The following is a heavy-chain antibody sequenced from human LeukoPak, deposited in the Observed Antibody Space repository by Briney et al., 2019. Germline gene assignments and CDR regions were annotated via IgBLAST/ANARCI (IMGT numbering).Heavy chain of an antibody. CDR3: ARMHYGSGSYYDY. CDR1: GYTFINYA. Sequence: GASVKVSCKASGYTFINYAISWVRQAPGQGLEWMGWIIPIFGTANYAQKFQGRVTITADESTSTAYMELSSLRSEDTAVYYCARMHYGSGSYYDYWGQGTLVTVSS. J-gene: IGHJ4*02. CDR2: IIPIFGTA. D-gene: IGHD3-10*01. V-gene: IGHV1-69*13.